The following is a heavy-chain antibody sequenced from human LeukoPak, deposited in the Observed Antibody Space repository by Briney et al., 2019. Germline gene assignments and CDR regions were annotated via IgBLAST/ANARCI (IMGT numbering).Heavy chain of an antibody. Sequence: GSLRLSCAASGFTFSSYGMSWIRQPPGKGLEWIGEINHSGSTDYNPSLKSRVTISIDKSKNHFSLKLASVTAADTAIYYCARDTYNWNVDAFDPWGQGTLVTVSS. CDR1: GFTFSSYG. CDR2: INHSGST. J-gene: IGHJ5*02. V-gene: IGHV4-34*01. D-gene: IGHD1-20*01. CDR3: ARDTYNWNVDAFDP.